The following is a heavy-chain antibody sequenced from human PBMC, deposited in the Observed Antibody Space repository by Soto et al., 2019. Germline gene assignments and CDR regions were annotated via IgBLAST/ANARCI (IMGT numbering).Heavy chain of an antibody. CDR2: TYYRSKWYN. CDR1: GDSVSSNSAA. V-gene: IGHV6-1*01. CDR3: ARDVKHLSGDRDYYYGMDV. J-gene: IGHJ6*02. Sequence: SQTLSLPCAISGDSVSSNSAAWNWIRQSPSRGLEWLGRTYYRSKWYNDYAVSVKSRITINPDTSKNQFSLQLNSVTPEDTAVYYCARDVKHLSGDRDYYYGMDVWGQGTTVTVSS. D-gene: IGHD7-27*01.